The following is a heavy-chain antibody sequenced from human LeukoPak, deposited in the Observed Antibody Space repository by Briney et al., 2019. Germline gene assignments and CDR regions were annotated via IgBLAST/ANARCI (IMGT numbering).Heavy chain of an antibody. V-gene: IGHV1-18*01. CDR2: ISAYNGNT. J-gene: IGHJ4*02. CDR3: ARDVTGYYGSGSSN. CDR1: GYTFTSYG. D-gene: IGHD3-10*01. Sequence: ASVKVSCKASGYTFTSYGISWVRQAPGQGLEWMGWISAYNGNTNYVQKLQGGVTMTTDPSTSTAYMELRSLRSDDTAVYYCARDVTGYYGSGSSNWGQGTLVTVSS.